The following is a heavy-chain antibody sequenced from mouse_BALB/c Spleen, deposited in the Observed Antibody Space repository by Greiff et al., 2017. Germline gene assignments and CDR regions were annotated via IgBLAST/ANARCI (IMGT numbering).Heavy chain of an antibody. D-gene: IGHD2-2*01. CDR2: ILPGSGST. V-gene: IGHV1-9*01. CDR3: ARGDYGYLFDY. J-gene: IGHJ2*01. CDR1: GYTFSSYW. Sequence: QVQLQQSGAELMKPGASVKISCKATGYTFSSYWIEWVKQRPGHGLEWIGEILPGSGSTNYNEKFKGKATFTADTSSNTAYMQLSSLTSEDSAVYYCARGDYGYLFDYWGQGTTLTVSS.